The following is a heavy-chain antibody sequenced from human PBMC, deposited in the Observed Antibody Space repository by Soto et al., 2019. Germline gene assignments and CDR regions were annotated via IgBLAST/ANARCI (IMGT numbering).Heavy chain of an antibody. Sequence: GGSLRLSCAASGFTFSSHAMTWVRQAPGKGLEWVSYISSSSSTIYYADSVKGRFTISRDNSRNTLFLQMDSLRPDDTAVYYCTEPRSSLQWPPFDPRGHGTQVTVPS. D-gene: IGHD6-19*01. J-gene: IGHJ5*02. CDR3: TEPRSSLQWPPFDP. V-gene: IGHV3-48*01. CDR2: ISSSSSTI. CDR1: GFTFSSHA.